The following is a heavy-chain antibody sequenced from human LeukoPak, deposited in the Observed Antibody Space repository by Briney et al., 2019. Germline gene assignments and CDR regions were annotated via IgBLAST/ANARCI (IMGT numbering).Heavy chain of an antibody. V-gene: IGHV1-18*01. CDR3: AREAARSGFDP. J-gene: IGHJ5*02. Sequence: ASVKVSCKASGYSFISYGIIWVRQAPGQGLEWMGWISAYNGDRKYAQNLQDRVTMTTDTSTNTAYMELRGLRSDDTAVYCCAREAARSGFDPWGQGTLVTVSS. CDR1: GYSFISYG. CDR2: ISAYNGDR.